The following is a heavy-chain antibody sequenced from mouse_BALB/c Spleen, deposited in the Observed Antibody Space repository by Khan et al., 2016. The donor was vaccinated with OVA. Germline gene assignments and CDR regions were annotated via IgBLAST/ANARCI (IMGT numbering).Heavy chain of an antibody. CDR3: AREGAYYRSDGWFSY. D-gene: IGHD2-14*01. CDR2: INPSNGYT. CDR1: GYTFTTYT. J-gene: IGHJ3*01. Sequence: VQLQESGAELARPGASVKMSCKASGYTFTTYTMHWVKQRHGQGLEWIGYINPSNGYTNYNQKFKDKSTLTEDKSSSTAYMQLSSLTSDYSAVYYCAREGAYYRSDGWFSYWGQGTLVTVSA. V-gene: IGHV1-4*01.